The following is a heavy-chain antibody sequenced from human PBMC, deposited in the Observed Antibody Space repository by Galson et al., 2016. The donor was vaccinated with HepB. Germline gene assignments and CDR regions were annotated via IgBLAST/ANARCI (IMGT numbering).Heavy chain of an antibody. CDR2: ITGSGGRT. CDR3: AKDNRYTASYGAFDI. D-gene: IGHD1-26*01. CDR1: GFTFNNYA. V-gene: IGHV3-23*01. J-gene: IGHJ3*02. Sequence: SLRLSCAASGFTFNNYAMTWVRQAPGKGLEWVSGITGSGGRTDYADSVKGRFTISRDNSKNTLYLQMNSLRSEDTALYSCAKDNRYTASYGAFDIWGQGTMVTVSS.